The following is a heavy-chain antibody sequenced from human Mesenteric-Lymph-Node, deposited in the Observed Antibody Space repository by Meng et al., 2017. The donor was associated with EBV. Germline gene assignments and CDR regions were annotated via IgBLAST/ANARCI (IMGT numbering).Heavy chain of an antibody. D-gene: IGHD6-19*01. CDR2: IYHSGST. Sequence: QGGVQGWGPGRVEASGTLCLPRRVSGGSISRSNWWSWVRQPPGKGLEWIGEIYHSGSTNYNPSLKSRVTISVDKSKNQFSLNLSSVTAADTAVYYCARVGQWLPIDYWGQGTLVTVSS. CDR3: ARVGQWLPIDY. J-gene: IGHJ4*02. V-gene: IGHV4-4*02. CDR1: GGSISRSNW.